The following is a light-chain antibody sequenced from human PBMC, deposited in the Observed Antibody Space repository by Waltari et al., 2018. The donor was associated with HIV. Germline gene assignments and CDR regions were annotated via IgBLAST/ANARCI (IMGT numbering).Light chain of an antibody. V-gene: IGLV3-1*01. CDR2: QAT. CDR1: KFGDKY. Sequence: SYELNQPPSVSVSPGQTASITCSGDKFGDKYACWYQQKPGQSPVLVMYQATKRPSEIPERVSGSNYGKRATMTISGTQAMDEADYYCQAWDSSTVVFGGGTKLTVL. CDR3: QAWDSSTVV. J-gene: IGLJ2*01.